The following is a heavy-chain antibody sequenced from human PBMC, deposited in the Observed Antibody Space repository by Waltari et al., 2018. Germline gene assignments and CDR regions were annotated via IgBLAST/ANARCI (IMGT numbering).Heavy chain of an antibody. CDR3: ARALVMTTITMFYLDS. J-gene: IGHJ5*01. D-gene: IGHD4-4*01. V-gene: IGHV4-34*01. CDR2: IDHSGNT. Sequence: AGLVKPSETLSVTCAVYGGSFRGHYWTWIRQTPGKGLAWIGEIDHSGNTNYNPSLKSRVTLSVDTSKNQFSLKLHSVTAADTAVYYCARALVMTTITMFYLDSWGRGTPVTVSS. CDR1: GGSFRGHY.